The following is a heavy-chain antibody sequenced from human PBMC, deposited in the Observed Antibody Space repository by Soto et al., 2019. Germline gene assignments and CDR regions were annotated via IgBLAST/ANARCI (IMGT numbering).Heavy chain of an antibody. CDR2: ISYDGSNK. D-gene: IGHD3-10*01. Sequence: GGSLRLSCAASGFTFSSYAMHWVRQAPGKGLEWVAVISYDGSNKYYADSVKGRFTISRDNSKNTLYLQMNSLRAEDTAVYYCARGIRMVRGPSHYYGMDVWGQGTTVTVSS. J-gene: IGHJ6*02. CDR1: GFTFSSYA. V-gene: IGHV3-30-3*01. CDR3: ARGIRMVRGPSHYYGMDV.